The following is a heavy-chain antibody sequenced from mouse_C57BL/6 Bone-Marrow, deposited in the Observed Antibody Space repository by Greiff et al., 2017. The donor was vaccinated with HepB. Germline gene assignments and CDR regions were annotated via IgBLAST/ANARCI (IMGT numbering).Heavy chain of an antibody. CDR3: ARVGNYDYDGGDY. J-gene: IGHJ2*01. D-gene: IGHD2-4*01. Sequence: VQLQQPGAELVKPGASVKLSCKASGYTFTSYWMQWVKQRPGQGLEWIGEIDPSDSYTNYNQKLKGKATLTVDTSSSTAYMQLSSLTSEDSAVYYCARVGNYDYDGGDYWGQGTTLTVSS. V-gene: IGHV1-50*01. CDR2: IDPSDSYT. CDR1: GYTFTSYW.